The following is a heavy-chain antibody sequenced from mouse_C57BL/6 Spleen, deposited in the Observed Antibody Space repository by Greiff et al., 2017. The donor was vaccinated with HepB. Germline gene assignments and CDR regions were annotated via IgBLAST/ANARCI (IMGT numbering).Heavy chain of an antibody. D-gene: IGHD1-1*01. V-gene: IGHV1-82*01. J-gene: IGHJ4*01. CDR2: IYPGDGDP. CDR1: GYAFSSSW. CDR3: ARWGYGSSFAMDY. Sequence: QVQLQQSGPELVKPGASVKISCKASGYAFSSSWMNWVKQRPGKGLEWIGRIYPGDGDPNYNGKFKGKATLTADKSSSTAYMQLSSLTSEDSAVYCCARWGYGSSFAMDYWGQGTSVTVSS.